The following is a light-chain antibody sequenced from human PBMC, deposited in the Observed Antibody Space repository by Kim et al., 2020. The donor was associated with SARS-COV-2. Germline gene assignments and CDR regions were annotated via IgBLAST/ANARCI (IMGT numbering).Light chain of an antibody. CDR2: GAS. CDR3: QQSASLPVT. V-gene: IGKV1-12*01. J-gene: IGKJ4*02. CDR1: QGISTY. Sequence: DIQMTQHPSSVSASLGGTVTITCRASQGISTYLVWYRQKPGEGPKLLIHGASTLHIGVPSRFIGGGSGTDFTLTITSLQPEDFASYYCQQSASLPVTFGGGTKVEIK.